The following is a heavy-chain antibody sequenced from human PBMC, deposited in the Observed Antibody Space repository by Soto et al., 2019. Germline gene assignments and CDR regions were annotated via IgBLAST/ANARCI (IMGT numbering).Heavy chain of an antibody. CDR2: ISAYNGNT. J-gene: IGHJ4*02. V-gene: IGHV1-18*04. Sequence: ASVKVSCKASGYTFTSYGISWVRQAPGQGLEWMGWISAYNGNTNYAQKLQGRVTMTTDTSTSTAYMELRSLRSDDTAVYYCARGLRYHAFSSGYYPVDYWGQGTLVTVSS. CDR1: GYTFTSYG. D-gene: IGHD3-3*01. CDR3: ARGLRYHAFSSGYYPVDY.